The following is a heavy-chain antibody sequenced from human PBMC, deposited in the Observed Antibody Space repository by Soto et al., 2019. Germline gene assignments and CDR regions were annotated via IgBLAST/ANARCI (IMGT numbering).Heavy chain of an antibody. V-gene: IGHV3-11*06. CDR2: ISSSSSYT. J-gene: IGHJ4*02. Sequence: QVQLVESGGGLVKPGGSLRLSCAASGFTFSDYYMSWIRQAPGKGLEWVSYISSSSSYTNYEDSVKGRFTISRDNAKNSLYLQMNSLRAEDTAVYYCARASDYGDYQNTYFDYWGQGTLVTVSS. CDR3: ARASDYGDYQNTYFDY. CDR1: GFTFSDYY. D-gene: IGHD4-17*01.